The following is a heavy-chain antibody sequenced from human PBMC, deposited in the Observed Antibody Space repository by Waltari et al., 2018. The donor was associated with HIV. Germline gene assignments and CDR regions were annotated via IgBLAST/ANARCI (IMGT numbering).Heavy chain of an antibody. V-gene: IGHV3-30*18. J-gene: IGHJ6*02. CDR2: ISYDGSKK. D-gene: IGHD3-10*01. CDR1: GFTFSSYG. Sequence: QVQLVESGGGVVQPGRSLRLSCAASGFTFSSYGMHWVRQAPGKGLEWVAVISYDGSKKYYADSVKGRFTISRDNSKNTLYLQMNSLRAEDTAVYYCAKDGARGSLWFGEPPPYYYYGMDVWGQGTTVTVSS. CDR3: AKDGARGSLWFGEPPPYYYYGMDV.